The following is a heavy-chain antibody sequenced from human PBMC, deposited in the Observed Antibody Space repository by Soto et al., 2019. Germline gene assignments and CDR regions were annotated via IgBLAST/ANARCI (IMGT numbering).Heavy chain of an antibody. J-gene: IGHJ4*02. CDR3: ARNSRGYSYDFDY. CDR1: GFSLSRSGMA. Sequence: QITLKESGPTLVKPTQNLTLACTFSGFSLSRSGMAMGWIRQPPGKALEWLAIIYWNDDKRYSPSLGSRLTITKDASKNQVVLTMTNMDPVDTATYYCARNSRGYSYDFDYWGQGTLVTVSS. CDR2: IYWNDDK. D-gene: IGHD5-18*01. V-gene: IGHV2-5*01.